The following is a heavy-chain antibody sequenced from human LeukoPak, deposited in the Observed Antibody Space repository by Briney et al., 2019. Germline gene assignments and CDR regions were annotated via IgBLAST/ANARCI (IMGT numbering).Heavy chain of an antibody. V-gene: IGHV4-59*01. Sequence: PSETLSLTCTVSGGSISSYYWSWIRQPPGKGLGWIGYIYYSGSTNYNPSLKSRVTISVDTSKNQFSLKLSSVTAADTAVYYCARDRATQGSYYYYGMDVWGQGTTVTVSS. CDR1: GGSISSYY. D-gene: IGHD5-12*01. CDR2: IYYSGST. J-gene: IGHJ6*02. CDR3: ARDRATQGSYYYYGMDV.